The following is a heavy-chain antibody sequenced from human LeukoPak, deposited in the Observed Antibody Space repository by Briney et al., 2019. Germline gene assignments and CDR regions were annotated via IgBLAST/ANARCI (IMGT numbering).Heavy chain of an antibody. Sequence: ASVKVSCKASGGTFSSYAISWVRQAPGQGLEWMGGIIPIFGTANYAQKFQGRVTITADESTSTAYMELSRLRSDDTAVYYCARSFMITYPYYFDYWGQGTLVTVSS. CDR3: ARSFMITYPYYFDY. D-gene: IGHD3-16*01. V-gene: IGHV1-69*13. CDR1: GGTFSSYA. J-gene: IGHJ4*02. CDR2: IIPIFGTA.